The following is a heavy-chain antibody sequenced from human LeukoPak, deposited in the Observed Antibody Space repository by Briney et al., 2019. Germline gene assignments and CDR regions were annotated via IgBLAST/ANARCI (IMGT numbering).Heavy chain of an antibody. CDR3: ATEHGAEYYDSSGYPYAFYI. D-gene: IGHD3-22*01. CDR1: GFTFSSYS. CDR2: ISSSSSTI. J-gene: IGHJ3*02. Sequence: GGSLRLSCAASGFTFSSYSMNWVRKAPGKGLEWVSYISSSSSTIYYADSVKGRFTISTDNPKNSPYLQMNSLSDEDPAVYYFATEHGAEYYDSSGYPYAFYIWGQGTMVTVSS. V-gene: IGHV3-48*02.